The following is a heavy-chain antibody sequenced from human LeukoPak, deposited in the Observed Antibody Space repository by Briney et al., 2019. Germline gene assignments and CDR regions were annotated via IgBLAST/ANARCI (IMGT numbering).Heavy chain of an antibody. CDR2: IYYSGST. Sequence: SETLSLTCTVSGGSISSGDYYWSWLRQPPGKGLEWIGYIYYSGSTYYNPSLKSRVTISVDTSKNQFSLKLSSVTAADTAVYYCARGRDSSWYRNYFDYWGQGTLVTVSS. V-gene: IGHV4-30-4*01. D-gene: IGHD6-13*01. J-gene: IGHJ4*02. CDR1: GGSISSGDYY. CDR3: ARGRDSSWYRNYFDY.